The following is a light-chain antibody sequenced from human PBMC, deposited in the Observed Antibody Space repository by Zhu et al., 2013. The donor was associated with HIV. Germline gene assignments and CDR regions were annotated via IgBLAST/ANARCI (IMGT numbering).Light chain of an antibody. J-gene: IGLJ3*02. Sequence: QSALTQPASVTGSPGQSITLSCTGANNDIGTYDLVSWYQQHPGKAPKLIIFEVVKRPSGISDRYSGSKSGFTASLTISGLQAEDEADYYCSSYTSSSTLVFGGGTKLTVL. CDR2: EVV. CDR1: NNDIGTYDL. CDR3: SSYTSSSTLV. V-gene: IGLV2-14*02.